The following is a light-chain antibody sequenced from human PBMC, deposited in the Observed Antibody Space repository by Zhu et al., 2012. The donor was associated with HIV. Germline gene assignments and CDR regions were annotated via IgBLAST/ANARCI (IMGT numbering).Light chain of an antibody. CDR3: QQYDSSPRT. J-gene: IGKJ1*01. Sequence: EIVLMQSPGTLSLSPGERATLSCRASQSFTSSYLAWYQQKPGQPPRLLIYGASSRATGIPDRFSGSGSGTDFTLTISRLEPEDFAVYYCQQYDSSPRTFGQGTKVEIK. V-gene: IGKV3-20*01. CDR1: QSFTSSY. CDR2: GAS.